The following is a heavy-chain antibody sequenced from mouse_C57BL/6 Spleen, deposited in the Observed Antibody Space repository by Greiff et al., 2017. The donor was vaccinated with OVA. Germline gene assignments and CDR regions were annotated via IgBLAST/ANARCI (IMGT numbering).Heavy chain of an antibody. CDR3: ARRYYGSSHWYFDV. J-gene: IGHJ1*03. CDR2: ISSGSSTI. D-gene: IGHD1-1*01. CDR1: GFTFSDYG. V-gene: IGHV5-17*01. Sequence: EVKVVESGGGLVKPGGSLKLSCAASGFTFSDYGMHWVRQAPEKGLEWVAYISSGSSTIYYADTVKGRFTISRDNAKNTLSLQMTSLRSEDTAMYYCARRYYGSSHWYFDVWGTGTTVTVSS.